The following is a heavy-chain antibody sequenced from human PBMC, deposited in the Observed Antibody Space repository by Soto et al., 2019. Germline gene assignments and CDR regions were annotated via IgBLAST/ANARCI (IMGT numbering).Heavy chain of an antibody. CDR1: GGSISSSSYY. V-gene: IGHV4-39*01. J-gene: IGHJ6*02. D-gene: IGHD4-17*01. Sequence: QLQLQESGPGLVKPSETLSLTCTVSGGSISSSSYYWGWIRQPPGKGLEWIGSIYYSGSTYYNPSLKSRVTISVDTSKNQFSLTLSSVTAVDTAVYYCRVWDGDASFYYYYGMDVWGQGTTVTVSS. CDR3: RVWDGDASFYYYYGMDV. CDR2: IYYSGST.